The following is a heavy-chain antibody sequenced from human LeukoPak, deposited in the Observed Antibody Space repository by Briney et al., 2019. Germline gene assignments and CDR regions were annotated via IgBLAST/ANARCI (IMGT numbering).Heavy chain of an antibody. CDR3: AIASGSYGFTAFDI. CDR1: GYRFTSYW. V-gene: IGHV5-51*01. CDR2: IYPGDSDT. D-gene: IGHD3-10*01. Sequence: GEALKISFKGSGYRFTSYWIGWVRPMPGKGLEWMGIIYPGDSDTRYSPSFQGQVTISADKSISTAYLQWSSLKASDTAMYYCAIASGSYGFTAFDIWGQGTMVTVSS. J-gene: IGHJ3*02.